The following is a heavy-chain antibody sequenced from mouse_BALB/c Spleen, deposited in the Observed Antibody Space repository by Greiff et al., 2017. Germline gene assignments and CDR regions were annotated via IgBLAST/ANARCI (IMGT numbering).Heavy chain of an antibody. V-gene: IGHV14-3*02. D-gene: IGHD1-1*01. CDR2: IDPANGNT. Sequence: EVNVVESGAELVKPGASVKLSCTASGFNIKDTYMHWVKQRPEQGLEWIGRIDPANGNTKYDPKFQGKATITADTSSNTAYLQLSSLTSEDTAVYYCALYGSSWGFAYWGQGTLVTVSA. J-gene: IGHJ3*01. CDR3: ALYGSSWGFAY. CDR1: GFNIKDTY.